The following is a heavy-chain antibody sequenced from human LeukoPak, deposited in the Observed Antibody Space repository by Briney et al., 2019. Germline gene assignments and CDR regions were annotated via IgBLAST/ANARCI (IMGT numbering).Heavy chain of an antibody. Sequence: GGSLRLSCVGSGFMFSNYYMYWVRQAPGKGLEWVGRIKSKTDGGTTDYAAPVKGRFTISRDDSKNTLYLQMNSLRTEDTAVYYCTTITGTTVYWGQGTLVTVSS. CDR2: IKSKTDGGTT. V-gene: IGHV3-15*01. D-gene: IGHD1-7*01. CDR3: TTITGTTVY. CDR1: GFMFSNYY. J-gene: IGHJ4*02.